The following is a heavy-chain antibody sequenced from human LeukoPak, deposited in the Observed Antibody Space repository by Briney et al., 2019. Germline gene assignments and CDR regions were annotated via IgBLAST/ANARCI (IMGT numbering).Heavy chain of an antibody. CDR2: ISYDGSNK. J-gene: IGHJ4*02. CDR3: ARAWGGATFDY. V-gene: IGHV3-30*04. CDR1: GFTFSSYA. Sequence: PGGSLRLSCAASGFTFSSYAMHWVHQAPGKGLEWVAVISYDGSNKYYADSVKGRFTISRDNSKNTLYLQMNSLRAEDTAVYYCARAWGGATFDYWGQGTLVTVSS. D-gene: IGHD1-26*01.